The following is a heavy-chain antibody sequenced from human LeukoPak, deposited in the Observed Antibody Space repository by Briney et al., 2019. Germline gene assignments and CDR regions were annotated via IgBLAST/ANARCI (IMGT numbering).Heavy chain of an antibody. CDR1: TGSVRTYF. D-gene: IGHD3-10*01. J-gene: IGHJ4*02. Sequence: ETLSLTCTVSTGSVRTYFWSWVRQPPGKGLEWVSAISGSGGSTYYADSVKGRFTISRDNSKNTLYLQMNSLRAEDTAVYYCAKVYGSGSYLGYYFDYWGQGTLVTVSS. V-gene: IGHV3-23*01. CDR2: ISGSGGST. CDR3: AKVYGSGSYLGYYFDY.